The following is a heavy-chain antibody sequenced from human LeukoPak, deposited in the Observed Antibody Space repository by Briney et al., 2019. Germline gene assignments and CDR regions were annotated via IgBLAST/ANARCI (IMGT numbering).Heavy chain of an antibody. V-gene: IGHV1-69*13. CDR1: GGTFISYA. CDR3: ARVSSGWYHFDY. D-gene: IGHD6-19*01. CDR2: IIPIFGTA. J-gene: IGHJ4*02. Sequence: SVKVSCKASGGTFISYAISWVRQAPGQGLEWMGGIIPIFGTANYAQKFQGRVTITADESTSTAYMELSSLRSEDTAVYCCARVSSGWYHFDYWGQGTLVTVSS.